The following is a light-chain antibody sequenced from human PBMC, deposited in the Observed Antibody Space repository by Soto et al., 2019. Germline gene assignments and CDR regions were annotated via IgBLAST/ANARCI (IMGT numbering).Light chain of an antibody. CDR3: QQYASWLWT. V-gene: IGKV3-20*01. J-gene: IGKJ1*01. CDR1: QSVSSSY. Sequence: WNHSRGTLSXXSREXTTLXXRXSQSVSSSYLAWYQEKPGYAPRLLIYGASNRATGIPDRFSGSGSGTDFTLTISRLEPEDFAVYYCQQYASWLWTFGQGTTVDIK. CDR2: GAS.